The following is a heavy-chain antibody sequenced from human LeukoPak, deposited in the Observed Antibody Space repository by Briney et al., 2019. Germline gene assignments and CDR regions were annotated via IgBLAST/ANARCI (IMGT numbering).Heavy chain of an antibody. CDR3: AKDMWWFGELSNLDFDY. D-gene: IGHD3-10*01. V-gene: IGHV3-30*04. J-gene: IGHJ4*02. Sequence: GGSLRLSCAASGFTFSSYAMHWVRQAPGKGLEWVAVISYDGSNKYFSESVKGRFTIFRDNSKNTLYLRMNSLRPEDTAVYYCAKDMWWFGELSNLDFDYWGQGTLVTVSS. CDR2: ISYDGSNK. CDR1: GFTFSSYA.